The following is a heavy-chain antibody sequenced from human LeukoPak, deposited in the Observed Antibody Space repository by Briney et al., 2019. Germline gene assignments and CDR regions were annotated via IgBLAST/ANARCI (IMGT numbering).Heavy chain of an antibody. CDR2: ISYDGSNK. Sequence: PGGSLRLSCAASGFTFSSYAMHWVRQAPGKGLEWVAVISYDGSNKYYADSVKGRFTISRDNSKNTLYLQMNSLRAEDTAVYYCAKVVGANRNYFDYWGQGTLVTVSS. CDR1: GFTFSSYA. J-gene: IGHJ4*02. CDR3: AKVVGANRNYFDY. D-gene: IGHD2-15*01. V-gene: IGHV3-30*04.